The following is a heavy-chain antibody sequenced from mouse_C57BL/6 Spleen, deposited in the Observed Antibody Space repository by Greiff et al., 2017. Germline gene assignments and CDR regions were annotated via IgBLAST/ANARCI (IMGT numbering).Heavy chain of an antibody. CDR2: SSGGGGNT. Sequence: EVKLMESGGGLVKPGGSLKLSCAASGFTFSSYTMSWVRQTPEKRLEWVATSSGGGGNTYYPDSVKGRFTISRDNAKNTLYLQMSSLRSEDTALYYCARHGGYYWYFDVWGTGTTVTVSS. CDR3: ARHGGYYWYFDV. J-gene: IGHJ1*03. CDR1: GFTFSSYT. V-gene: IGHV5-9*01. D-gene: IGHD1-1*02.